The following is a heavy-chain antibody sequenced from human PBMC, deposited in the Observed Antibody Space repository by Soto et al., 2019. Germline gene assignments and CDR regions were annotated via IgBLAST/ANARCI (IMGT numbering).Heavy chain of an antibody. Sequence: GASVKVSCKVSGYTLTELSMHWVRQAPGKGLEWMGGFDPEDGETIYAQKFQGRVTMTEDTSTDTAYMELSSLRSEDTAVYYCATCYGNYYGMDVWGQGTTVTVSS. CDR1: GYTLTELS. CDR3: ATCYGNYYGMDV. V-gene: IGHV1-24*01. CDR2: FDPEDGET. D-gene: IGHD4-17*01. J-gene: IGHJ6*02.